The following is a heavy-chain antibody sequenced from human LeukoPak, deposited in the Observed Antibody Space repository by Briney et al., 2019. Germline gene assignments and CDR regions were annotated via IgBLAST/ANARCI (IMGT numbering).Heavy chain of an antibody. CDR1: GYSFTSYW. V-gene: IGHV5-51*01. D-gene: IGHD3-22*01. Sequence: GESLKISCKGSGYSFTSYWIGWVRQMPGKGLEWMGIIYPGDSDTRYSSSFQGQVTISADKSISTAYLQWSSLKASDTAMYYCARLKYYDSSGYRLSPMDVWGKGTTVTVSS. J-gene: IGHJ6*03. CDR2: IYPGDSDT. CDR3: ARLKYYDSSGYRLSPMDV.